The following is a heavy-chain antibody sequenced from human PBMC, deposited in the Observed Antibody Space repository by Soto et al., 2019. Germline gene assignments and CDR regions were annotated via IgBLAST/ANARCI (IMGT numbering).Heavy chain of an antibody. CDR2: IDPSDSYT. J-gene: IGHJ5*02. CDR1: GYSFTRYW. Sequence: GESLKISCKGSGYSFTRYWISWVRQMPGKGLEWMGRIDPSDSYTNYGPSFQGHVTMSVDKSTSTAYLQWSSLKASDTAMYYCARMDGLVRGITKNWFDPWGQGTLVTVSS. V-gene: IGHV5-10-1*01. CDR3: ARMDGLVRGITKNWFDP. D-gene: IGHD3-10*01.